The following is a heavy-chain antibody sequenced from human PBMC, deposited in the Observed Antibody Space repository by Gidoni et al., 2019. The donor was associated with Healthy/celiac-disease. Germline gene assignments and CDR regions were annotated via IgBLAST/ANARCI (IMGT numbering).Heavy chain of an antibody. V-gene: IGHV4-39*01. CDR3: ARHRGYYDSSGYYYGASHFDY. D-gene: IGHD3-22*01. J-gene: IGHJ4*02. CDR2: IYYSGST. CDR1: GCPISSSSYY. Sequence: QLQLQESGPGLVKPSETLSLTCTVSGCPISSSSYYWGWIRQPPGKGLEWIGSIYYSGSTNYNTSLKSRVTISVDTSKNQFSLKLSSVTAADTAVYYCARHRGYYDSSGYYYGASHFDYWGQGTLVTVSS.